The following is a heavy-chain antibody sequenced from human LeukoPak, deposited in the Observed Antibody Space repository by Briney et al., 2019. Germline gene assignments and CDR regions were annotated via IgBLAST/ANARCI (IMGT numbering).Heavy chain of an antibody. Sequence: GEALKISCVGSGYSFFNYWIGWVRQMPGKGLGWVGIIYPGDSDTRYSPSFQGQLTISVDESITTAFLQWGSLKASDTAIYYCARSRDVAGTYRSFDYWGQGTLVTVSP. D-gene: IGHD6-19*01. V-gene: IGHV5-51*01. CDR1: GYSFFNYW. J-gene: IGHJ4*02. CDR3: ARSRDVAGTYRSFDY. CDR2: IYPGDSDT.